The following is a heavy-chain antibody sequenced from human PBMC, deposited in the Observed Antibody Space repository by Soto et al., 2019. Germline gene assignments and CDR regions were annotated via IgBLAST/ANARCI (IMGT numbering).Heavy chain of an antibody. CDR3: AREKPAYYYGSGSYYFPNYYYYGMDV. CDR2: ISYDGSNK. D-gene: IGHD3-10*01. J-gene: IGHJ6*02. CDR1: GFTFSSYA. V-gene: IGHV3-30-3*01. Sequence: QVQLVESGGGVVQPGRSLRLSCAASGFTFSSYAMHWVRQAPGKGLEWVAVISYDGSNKYYADSVKGRFTISRDNSKNTLYLQMNSLRAEDKAVYYCAREKPAYYYGSGSYYFPNYYYYGMDVWGQGTTVTVSS.